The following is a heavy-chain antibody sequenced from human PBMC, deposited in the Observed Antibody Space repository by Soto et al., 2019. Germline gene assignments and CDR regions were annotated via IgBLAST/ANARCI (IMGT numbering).Heavy chain of an antibody. D-gene: IGHD3-9*01. V-gene: IGHV4-30-4*01. J-gene: IGHJ4*02. CDR2: IYYSGST. CDR3: ARAHLRYFDPYYFDY. CDR1: GGSISSGDYY. Sequence: SETLSLTCTVSGGSISSGDYYWSWIRQPPGKGLEWIGYIYYSGSTYHNPSLKSRVTISVDTSKNQFSLKLSSVTAADTAVYYCARAHLRYFDPYYFDYWGQGTLVTVSS.